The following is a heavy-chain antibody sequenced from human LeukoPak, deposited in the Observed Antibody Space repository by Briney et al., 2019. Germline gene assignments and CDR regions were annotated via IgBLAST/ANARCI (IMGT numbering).Heavy chain of an antibody. CDR1: GGSISSYY. V-gene: IGHV4-59*08. D-gene: IGHD3-10*01. Sequence: SETLSLTCTVSGGSISSYYWSWIRQPPGEGLEWIGYIYYSGSTNYNPSLKSRVTISVDTSKNQFSLKLSSVTAADTAVYYCARLLTAREIGGSGSYTFDYWGQGTLVTVSS. CDR2: IYYSGST. J-gene: IGHJ4*02. CDR3: ARLLTAREIGGSGSYTFDY.